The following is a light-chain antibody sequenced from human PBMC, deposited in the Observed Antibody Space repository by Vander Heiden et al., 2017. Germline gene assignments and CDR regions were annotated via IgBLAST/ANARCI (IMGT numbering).Light chain of an antibody. V-gene: IGLV2-11*01. Sequence: LTQPRSVSGSPRQSVTISCTGTSSDVGGYNYVSWYQQHPGKAPKLMIYDVSKRPSGVPDRFSGSKSGNTASLTISGLQAEDEADYYCCSYAGSYTLVFGGGTKLTVL. J-gene: IGLJ3*02. CDR1: SSDVGGYNY. CDR3: CSYAGSYTLV. CDR2: DVS.